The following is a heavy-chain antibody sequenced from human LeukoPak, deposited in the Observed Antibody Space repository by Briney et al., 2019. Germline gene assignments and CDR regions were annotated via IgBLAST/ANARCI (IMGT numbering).Heavy chain of an antibody. CDR2: IIPIFGTA. J-gene: IGHJ4*02. D-gene: IGHD2-15*01. V-gene: IGHV1-69*05. Sequence: ASVKVSCKASGGSFSSEAISWVRQAPGQGLEWMGGIIPIFGTANYAQKFQGRVTITTDESTSTAYMEVSSLRSEDTAVYYCGRKAGDCGGGSCYSIDYWGQGTLVTVSS. CDR1: GGSFSSEA. CDR3: GRKAGDCGGGSCYSIDY.